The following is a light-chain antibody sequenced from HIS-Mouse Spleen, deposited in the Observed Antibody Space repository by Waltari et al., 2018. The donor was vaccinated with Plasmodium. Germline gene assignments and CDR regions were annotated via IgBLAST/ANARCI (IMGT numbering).Light chain of an antibody. CDR2: DNN. CDR3: GTWDSSLSAGVV. J-gene: IGLJ2*01. Sequence: QSVLTQPPSVSAAPGQKVTISCSGSSPHLGQNYLSWYQQLPGTAPKLLIYDNNKRPSGIPDRFSGSKSGTSATLGITGLQTGDEADYYCGTWDSSLSAGVVFGGGTKLTVL. CDR1: SPHLGQNY. V-gene: IGLV1-51*01.